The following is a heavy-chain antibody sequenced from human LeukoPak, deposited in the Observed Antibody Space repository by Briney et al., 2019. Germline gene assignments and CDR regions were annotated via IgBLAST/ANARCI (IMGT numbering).Heavy chain of an antibody. CDR2: INPSGGST. CDR1: GYTFTSYY. Sequence: ASVKVSCKASGYTFTSYYMHWVRQAPRQQLECMGIINPSGGSTSYAQKFQGRVTMTSDTSTSTVYMELSSLRSEDTAVYYCARDDAFLWFGELLHWGQGTLVTVS. D-gene: IGHD3-10*01. V-gene: IGHV1-46*01. J-gene: IGHJ4*02. CDR3: ARDDAFLWFGELLH.